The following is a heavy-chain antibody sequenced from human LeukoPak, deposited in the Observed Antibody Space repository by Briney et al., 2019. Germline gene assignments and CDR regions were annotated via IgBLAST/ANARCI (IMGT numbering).Heavy chain of an antibody. CDR3: AGGGNPYYFDH. D-gene: IGHD3-10*01. Sequence: PGGSLRLSCAASGFTFDDYAMHWVRQAPGKGLEWVSLISGDGGSTYYADSVKGRFTISRDNSKNSLYLQMNSLRTEDTALYYCAGGGNPYYFDHWGQGTLVTVSS. J-gene: IGHJ4*02. CDR1: GFTFDDYA. CDR2: ISGDGGST. V-gene: IGHV3-43*02.